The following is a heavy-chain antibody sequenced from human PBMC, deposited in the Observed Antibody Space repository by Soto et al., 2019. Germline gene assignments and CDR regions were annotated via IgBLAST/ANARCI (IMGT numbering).Heavy chain of an antibody. CDR1: GFTFSSYA. D-gene: IGHD6-19*01. J-gene: IGHJ4*02. Sequence: GGSLRLSCAASGFTFSSYAMSWVRLAPGKGLQWVSAISGGGASTYYVDSVKGRFTISRDNSKNTLYLQLNSLRAEDAAIYYCARDRGSGWYHYFDYWGQGTLVTVSS. CDR3: ARDRGSGWYHYFDY. CDR2: ISGGGAST. V-gene: IGHV3-23*01.